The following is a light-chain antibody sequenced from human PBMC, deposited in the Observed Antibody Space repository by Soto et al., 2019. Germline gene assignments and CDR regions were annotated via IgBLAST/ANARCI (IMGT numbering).Light chain of an antibody. J-gene: IGLJ2*01. Sequence: QSLLTQPPSVSGAPGQRVTISCTGSRSNIGAGYDVHWYQQLPGTAPKLLIYGNSNRPSGVPDRFSGSKSGTSASLAITGLQAEDEADYYCQSYDSSLSAVVFGGGTKLTVL. V-gene: IGLV1-40*01. CDR1: RSNIGAGYD. CDR2: GNS. CDR3: QSYDSSLSAVV.